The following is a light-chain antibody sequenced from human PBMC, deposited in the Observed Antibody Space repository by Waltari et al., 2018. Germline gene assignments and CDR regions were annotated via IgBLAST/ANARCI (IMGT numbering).Light chain of an antibody. CDR3: QHRINWPLT. V-gene: IGKV3-11*01. CDR1: QRVDTY. CDR2: EPS. Sequence: EIVLTPSPATLSLSPGERATPSRRASQRVDTYLAWYQQKPGQAPRLLIYEPSYRATGIPARFSGSGSGTEFTLTISSVEPEDSAVYYCQHRINWPLTFGGGTKVEI. J-gene: IGKJ4*01.